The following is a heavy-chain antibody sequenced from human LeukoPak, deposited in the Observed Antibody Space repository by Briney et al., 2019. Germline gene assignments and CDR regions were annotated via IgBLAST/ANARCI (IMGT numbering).Heavy chain of an antibody. J-gene: IGHJ5*02. CDR2: INEDGSVK. V-gene: IGHV3-7*03. CDR1: GFTINYYW. D-gene: IGHD2-2*01. CDR3: AKGRDKYQLLSKNWFDP. Sequence: WGSLRLSCAASGFTINYYWMSRVRPAPGKGLDWGANINEDGSVKQYVDSVKGRFTISRDNAKNSLYLQMNSLRAEDTALYYCAKGRDKYQLLSKNWFDPWGQGTLVTVSS.